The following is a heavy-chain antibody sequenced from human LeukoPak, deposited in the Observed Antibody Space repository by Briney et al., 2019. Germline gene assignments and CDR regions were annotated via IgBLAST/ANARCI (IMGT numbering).Heavy chain of an antibody. CDR2: IYYSGST. D-gene: IGHD1-26*01. J-gene: IGHJ6*03. CDR1: GGSISSYY. CDR3: ARALAASGSYFVDYYYYYMDV. Sequence: PSETLSLTCTVSGGSISSYYWSWIRQPPGKGLEWIGYIYYSGSTNYNPSLKSRVTISVDTSKNQFSLKLSSVTAADTAVYYCARALAASGSYFVDYYYYYMDVWGKGTTVTISS. V-gene: IGHV4-59*08.